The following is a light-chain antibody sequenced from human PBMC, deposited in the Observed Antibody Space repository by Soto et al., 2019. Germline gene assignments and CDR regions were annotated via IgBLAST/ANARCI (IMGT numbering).Light chain of an antibody. J-gene: IGLJ2*01. Sequence: QSALTQHASVSGSPGQSITISCTGTSSDVGSYNLVSWYQQHPGKAPKLMIYEGSKRPSGVSNRFSGSKSGNTASLTISGLQAEDEADYYCCSYAGSSTPVVFGGGTQLTVL. CDR3: CSYAGSSTPVV. CDR1: SSDVGSYNL. CDR2: EGS. V-gene: IGLV2-23*01.